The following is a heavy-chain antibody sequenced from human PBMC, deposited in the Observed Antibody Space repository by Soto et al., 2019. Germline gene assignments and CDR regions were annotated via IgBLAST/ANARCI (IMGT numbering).Heavy chain of an antibody. CDR3: ARGSTIFGVAAYSYYEMEV. D-gene: IGHD3-3*01. CDR2: IVPAFGTQ. Sequence: QVQLVQSGAEVKKPGSSVKVSCRASGGTFSNYAISWVRQAPGQGLEWMGGIVPAFGTQNYEQNLQGTIRISAYESTTTDYMDLSSLRSEATTVYYCARGSTIFGVAAYSYYEMEVWGQGTTVTVSS. CDR1: GGTFSNYA. J-gene: IGHJ6*02. V-gene: IGHV1-69*01.